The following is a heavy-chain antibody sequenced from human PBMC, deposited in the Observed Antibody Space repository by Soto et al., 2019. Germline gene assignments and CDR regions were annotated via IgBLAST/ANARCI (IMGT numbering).Heavy chain of an antibody. Sequence: GASVKVSCKASGGTFSTHTISWVRQAPGQGLEWMGGIIPFFGSANYAQKFQGRVTISADKSPITAYMELSSLRSEDTAVYYCARVGDSGSFFDYWGQGTLVTVSS. V-gene: IGHV1-69*06. D-gene: IGHD1-26*01. CDR1: GGTFSTHT. J-gene: IGHJ4*02. CDR2: IIPFFGSA. CDR3: ARVGDSGSFFDY.